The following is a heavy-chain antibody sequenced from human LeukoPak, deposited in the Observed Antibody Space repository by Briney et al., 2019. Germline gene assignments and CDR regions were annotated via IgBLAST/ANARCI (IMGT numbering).Heavy chain of an antibody. J-gene: IGHJ4*02. Sequence: SETLSLTCTVSGDSINSYHWSWIRQSAGKGLQWIGRVHISGSTNYNPSLRSRVAIPMDKSKNQFSLKLNSVTAADTAVYYCARDDSSRDGSGGYHDWGQGTLVTVSS. CDR3: ARDDSSRDGSGGYHD. CDR2: VHISGST. D-gene: IGHD3-22*01. CDR1: GDSINSYH. V-gene: IGHV4-4*07.